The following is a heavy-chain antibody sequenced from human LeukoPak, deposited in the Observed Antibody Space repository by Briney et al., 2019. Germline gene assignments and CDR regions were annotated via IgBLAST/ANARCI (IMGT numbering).Heavy chain of an antibody. J-gene: IGHJ4*02. CDR2: IYPGDSNT. V-gene: IGHV5-51*01. CDR1: GYSFSNYW. Sequence: SLQISCXGSGYSFSNYWIGWVRQMPGKGLEWMGIIYPGDSNTRYSPSFRGQVTISADKSISTAYLQWNYLKASDTAMYYCGSGEYYFDYWGQGTLVTVSS. D-gene: IGHD3-10*01. CDR3: GSGEYYFDY.